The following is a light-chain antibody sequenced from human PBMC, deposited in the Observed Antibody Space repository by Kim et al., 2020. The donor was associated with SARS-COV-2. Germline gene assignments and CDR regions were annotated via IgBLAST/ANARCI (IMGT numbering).Light chain of an antibody. V-gene: IGLV3-19*01. J-gene: IGLJ2*01. CDR3: NCRDSSANRVI. Sequence: GQTVRIRCQGDNVGTFYEGWDQQKPGQAPILVMYGTNNRRPSGIPDRFTGSTSGNTAYLPITGTQAEDEAVYYCNCRDSSANRVIFGGGTQLTVL. CDR1: NVGTFY. CDR2: GTN.